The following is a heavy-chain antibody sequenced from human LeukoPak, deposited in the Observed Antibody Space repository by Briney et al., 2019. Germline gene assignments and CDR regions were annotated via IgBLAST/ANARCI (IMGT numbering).Heavy chain of an antibody. D-gene: IGHD5-24*01. CDR2: IYYSGST. CDR1: GGSISSSSYY. V-gene: IGHV4-39*01. Sequence: SETLSLTCTVSGGSISSSSYYWGWIRQPPGKGLEWIGSIYYSGSTYYNPSLKSRVTISVDTSKNQFSLKLSSVTAADTAVYYCARLGDGYNCLFDYWGQGTLVTVSS. J-gene: IGHJ4*02. CDR3: ARLGDGYNCLFDY.